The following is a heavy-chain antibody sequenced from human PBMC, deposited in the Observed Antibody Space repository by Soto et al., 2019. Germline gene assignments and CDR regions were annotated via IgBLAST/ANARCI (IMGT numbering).Heavy chain of an antibody. CDR2: IYPGDSDT. D-gene: IGHD3-3*01. J-gene: IGHJ3*02. Sequence: PGEFLKISCKGSGYSFTSYWIGWVRQMPGKGLEWMGIIYPGDSDTRYSPSFQGQVTISADKSISTAYLQWSSLKASDTAMYYCARRSRMYYDFWSGYYTGSDIDDAFDIWGQGTMVTVSS. CDR1: GYSFTSYW. CDR3: ARRSRMYYDFWSGYYTGSDIDDAFDI. V-gene: IGHV5-51*01.